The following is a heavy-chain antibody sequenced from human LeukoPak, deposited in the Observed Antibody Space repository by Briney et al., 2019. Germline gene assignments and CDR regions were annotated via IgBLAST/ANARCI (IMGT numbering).Heavy chain of an antibody. D-gene: IGHD3-22*01. J-gene: IGHJ5*02. CDR3: ATSPQGRTMIAQSPRRWFDP. CDR1: GFTFSSYS. V-gene: IGHV3-21*01. CDR2: ISSSSSYI. Sequence: GGSLRLSCAASGFTFSSYSMNWVRQAPGKGLEWVSSISSSSSYIYYADSVKGRFTISRDNAKNSLYLQMNSLRAEDTAVYYCATSPQGRTMIAQSPRRWFDPWGQGTLVTVSS.